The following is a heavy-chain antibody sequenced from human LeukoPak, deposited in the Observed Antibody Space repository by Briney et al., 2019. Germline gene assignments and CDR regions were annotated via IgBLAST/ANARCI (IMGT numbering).Heavy chain of an antibody. CDR2: IYYSGST. V-gene: IGHV4-31*03. CDR1: GGSISSGGYY. D-gene: IGHD3-10*01. Sequence: SQTLSLTCTVSGGSISSGGYYWSWIRQHPGKGLEWIGYIYYSGSTYYNPSLKRRGPISLDTSQNQFSLQLSSVTAADTAVYYCARAVEMVRGVITVWFDYWGQGTLVTVSS. J-gene: IGHJ4*02. CDR3: ARAVEMVRGVITVWFDY.